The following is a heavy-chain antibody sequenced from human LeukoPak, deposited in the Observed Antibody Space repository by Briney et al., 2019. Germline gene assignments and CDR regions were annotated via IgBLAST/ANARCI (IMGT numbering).Heavy chain of an antibody. D-gene: IGHD3-3*01. CDR3: ARSDFWSGYYLFDY. V-gene: IGHV4-34*01. CDR1: GGSFSGYY. CDR2: INHSGST. Sequence: SETLSLTCAVYGGSFSGYYWSWIRQPPGKGLEWIGEINHSGSTNYNPSLKSRVTISVDTSKNQFPLKLSSVTAADTAVYYCARSDFWSGYYLFDYWGQGTLVTVSS. J-gene: IGHJ4*02.